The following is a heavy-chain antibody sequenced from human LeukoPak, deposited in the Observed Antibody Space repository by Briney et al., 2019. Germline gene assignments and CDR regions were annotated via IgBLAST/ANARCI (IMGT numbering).Heavy chain of an antibody. V-gene: IGHV6-1*01. D-gene: IGHD2-2*01. Sequence: SQTLSLTCAISGDSVSSNSAAWNRIRQSPSRGLEWLGRTYYRSKWYNDYAVSVKSRITINPDTSKNQFSLQLNSVTPEDTAVYYCARGLGYCSSTSCYGSYYYYYYYMDVWGKGTTVTVSS. CDR1: GDSVSSNSAA. J-gene: IGHJ6*03. CDR2: TYYRSKWYN. CDR3: ARGLGYCSSTSCYGSYYYYYYYMDV.